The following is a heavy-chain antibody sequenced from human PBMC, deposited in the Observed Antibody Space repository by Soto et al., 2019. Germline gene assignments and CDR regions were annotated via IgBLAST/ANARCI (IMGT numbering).Heavy chain of an antibody. Sequence: QITLKESGPTLVKPTQTLTLTCTFSGFSLSSTRMAVCWIRQPPGKALEWLALIYWDDDKRYSPFLKSRLTISKDSSKNQVVLTMSNMDPVDTARYYCAHIVVAGLGYYFDYWGHGTLVTVSS. V-gene: IGHV2-5*02. CDR3: AHIVVAGLGYYFDY. CDR1: GFSLSSTRMA. J-gene: IGHJ4*01. CDR2: IYWDDDK. D-gene: IGHD6-19*01.